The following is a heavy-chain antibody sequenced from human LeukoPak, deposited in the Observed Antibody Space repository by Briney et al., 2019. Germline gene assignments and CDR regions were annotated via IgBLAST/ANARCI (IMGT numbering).Heavy chain of an antibody. CDR3: ARSYYDSSGYGYRFDP. CDR2: IYTSGST. J-gene: IGHJ5*02. D-gene: IGHD3-22*01. CDR1: GGSISSYY. Sequence: SETLSLTCTVSGGSISSYYWSWIRQPAGKGLEWIGRIYTSGSTNYNPSLESRVTMSVDTSKNQFSLKLSSVTAADTAVYYCARSYYDSSGYGYRFDPWGQGTLVTVSS. V-gene: IGHV4-4*07.